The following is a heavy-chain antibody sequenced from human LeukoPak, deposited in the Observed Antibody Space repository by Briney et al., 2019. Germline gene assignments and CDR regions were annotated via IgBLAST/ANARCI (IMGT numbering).Heavy chain of an antibody. D-gene: IGHD3-10*01. CDR2: ISAYNGNT. Sequence: ASVKVSCKASGYTFTRYDINWVRQAPGQGLEWMGWISAYNGNTNYAQKLQGRVTMTTDTSTSTAYMELRSLRSDDTAVYYCAREEVVRGVIAPDYWGQGTLVTVSS. V-gene: IGHV1-18*01. J-gene: IGHJ4*02. CDR1: GYTFTRYD. CDR3: AREEVVRGVIAPDY.